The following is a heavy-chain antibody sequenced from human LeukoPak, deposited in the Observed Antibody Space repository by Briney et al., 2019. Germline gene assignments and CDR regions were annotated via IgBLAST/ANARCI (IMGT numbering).Heavy chain of an antibody. CDR1: GYIFTTYW. D-gene: IGHD3-10*01. J-gene: IGHJ3*01. V-gene: IGHV5-51*01. CDR2: NYPSGSDT. CDR3: ARSGSHYGSGSYFDFDV. Sequence: GESLETCCEASGYIFTTYWIGWVPQLPGEGLEWGGINYPSGSDTRYSPSFQGQVAISSYRSINTVYLQCSNLRASDTAMYSCARSGSHYGSGSYFDFDVWGQGTMVTVSS.